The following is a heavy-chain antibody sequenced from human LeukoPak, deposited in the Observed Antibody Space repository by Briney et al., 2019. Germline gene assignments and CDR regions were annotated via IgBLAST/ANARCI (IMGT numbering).Heavy chain of an antibody. CDR2: ISGSGGST. CDR3: ATDYTKGDY. Sequence: GGSLRLSCAASGFTFSTYSVNWVRQAPGKGLEWVSAISGSGGSTYYADSVKGRFTISRDNSKNTLYLQMNSLRAEDTAVYYCATDYTKGDYWGQGTLVTVSS. D-gene: IGHD4-11*01. J-gene: IGHJ4*02. V-gene: IGHV3-23*01. CDR1: GFTFSTYS.